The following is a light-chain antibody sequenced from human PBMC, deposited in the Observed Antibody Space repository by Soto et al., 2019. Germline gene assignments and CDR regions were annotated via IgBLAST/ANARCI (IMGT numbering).Light chain of an antibody. Sequence: QSVLTQPASVSGSPGQSITISCTGTISDVGGYNYVSWYQQHPGKAPKLMIYEVSNRPSGVSNRFSDSRSGNTASLTISGLQAVYEADYYCSSYTTSSTLVFGTGTKFTVL. CDR2: EVS. CDR3: SSYTTSSTLV. J-gene: IGLJ1*01. CDR1: ISDVGGYNY. V-gene: IGLV2-14*01.